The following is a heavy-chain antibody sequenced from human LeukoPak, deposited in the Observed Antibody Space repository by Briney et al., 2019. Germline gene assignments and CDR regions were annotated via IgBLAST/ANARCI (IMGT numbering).Heavy chain of an antibody. V-gene: IGHV3-23*01. D-gene: IGHD4-17*01. CDR1: GFTFSTYV. Sequence: SGGSLRLSCAASGFTFSTYVMTWVRQAPGRGLEWVSFITDNGSSTNYADSVKGRFTISRDNSRTTLYLQMNSLRDEDTAVYYCAKDSTVDGAWDIDYWGQGTMITVSS. J-gene: IGHJ4*02. CDR2: ITDNGSST. CDR3: AKDSTVDGAWDIDY.